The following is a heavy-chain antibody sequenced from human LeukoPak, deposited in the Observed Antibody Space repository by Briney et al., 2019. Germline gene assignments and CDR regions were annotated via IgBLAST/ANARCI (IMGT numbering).Heavy chain of an antibody. Sequence: GGSLRVSCAASGFIFSSYHMVWVRQAPGKGLEAVSSISASDGRTYYADSVKGRFTISRDNSENTVYLQMNSLRAEDTAVYYCGKIQTVDAYHWHAVDVWGRGTMVTVSS. CDR2: ISASDGRT. CDR3: GKIQTVDAYHWHAVDV. V-gene: IGHV3-23*01. J-gene: IGHJ3*01. CDR1: GFIFSSYH. D-gene: IGHD1-1*01.